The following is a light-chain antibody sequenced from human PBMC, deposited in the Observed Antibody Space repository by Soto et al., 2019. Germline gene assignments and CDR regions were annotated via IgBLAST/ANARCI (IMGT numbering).Light chain of an antibody. CDR1: RSDVGRYNY. CDR3: NSYTSSTAYV. V-gene: IGLV2-14*01. J-gene: IGLJ1*01. CDR2: EVS. Sequence: QSALTQPASVSGSPGQSITISCTGARSDVGRYNYVSWYQLHPGKAPKLIIYEVSNRPTGVSNRFSGTKSGNTASLTISGLRAEDEADYYCNSYTSSTAYVFGTGTKLTVL.